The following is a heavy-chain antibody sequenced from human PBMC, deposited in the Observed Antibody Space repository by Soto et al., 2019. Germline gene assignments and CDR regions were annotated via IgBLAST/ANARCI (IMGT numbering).Heavy chain of an antibody. D-gene: IGHD6-13*01. CDR2: IYYSGST. Sequence: QVQLQESGPGLVKPSETLSLTCTVSGGSVSSGSYYWSWIRQPPGKGLEWIGYIYYSGSTNYNPPLKSRVTLSVDPSKNQFSLKLSSVTAADTAVYYCATRYGGYCSYYGMDVWGHGTAVTVSS. CDR3: ATRYGGYCSYYGMDV. V-gene: IGHV4-61*01. CDR1: GGSVSSGSYY. J-gene: IGHJ6*02.